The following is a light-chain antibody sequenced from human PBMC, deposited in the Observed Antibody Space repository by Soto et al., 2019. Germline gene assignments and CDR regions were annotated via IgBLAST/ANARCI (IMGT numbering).Light chain of an antibody. J-gene: IGLJ3*02. Sequence: QPVLTQPPSVSVAPGQRVTISCTVSNSNTGAGYDVHWYQQFPGMAPKLLIFGNYERPSGVPDRFSGSKSGASASLAISGLQTEDEADYYCQSYDTSLNDWVFGGGTKVTVL. CDR2: GNY. CDR1: NSNTGAGYD. V-gene: IGLV1-40*01. CDR3: QSYDTSLNDWV.